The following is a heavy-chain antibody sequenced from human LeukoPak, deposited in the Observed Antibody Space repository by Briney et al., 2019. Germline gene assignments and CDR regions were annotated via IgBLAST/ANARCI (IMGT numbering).Heavy chain of an antibody. Sequence: PSETLSLTCAVYGGSFSGYYWSWIRQPPGKGLEWIGEINHSGSTNYNPSLKSRVTISVDTSKNQFSLKLSSVTAEDTAVYYCAKGSGSGWFLPRDAFDIWGQGTMVTVSS. CDR3: AKGSGSGWFLPRDAFDI. D-gene: IGHD6-19*01. J-gene: IGHJ3*02. CDR1: GGSFSGYY. CDR2: INHSGST. V-gene: IGHV4-34*01.